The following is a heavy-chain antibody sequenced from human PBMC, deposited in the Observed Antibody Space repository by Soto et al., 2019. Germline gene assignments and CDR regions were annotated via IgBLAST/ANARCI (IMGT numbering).Heavy chain of an antibody. Sequence: QVQLQESGPGLVKPSQTLSLTCTVSGGSISSGDYYWSWIRQPPGKGLEWIGYIYYSGSTYYNPSLQSRVTISVDTSKNQFSLKLSSVTAADTAVYYCARGRGYYDSSGYYYYGRYFQHWGQGTLVTVSS. D-gene: IGHD3-22*01. V-gene: IGHV4-30-4*01. CDR3: ARGRGYYDSSGYYYYGRYFQH. CDR1: GGSISSGDYY. CDR2: IYYSGST. J-gene: IGHJ1*01.